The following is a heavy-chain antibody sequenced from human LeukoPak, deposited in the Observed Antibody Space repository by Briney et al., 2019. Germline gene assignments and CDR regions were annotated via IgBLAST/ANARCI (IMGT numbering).Heavy chain of an antibody. Sequence: SETLSLTCTVSGGSISSSSYYWGWIRQPPGKGLEWIGRIYYSGSTYYNPSLKSRVTISVDTSKNQFSLKLSSVTAADTAVYYCARGAPQGIAAAGTLFDYWGQGTLVTVSS. V-gene: IGHV4-39*07. J-gene: IGHJ4*02. CDR2: IYYSGST. CDR1: GGSISSSSYY. CDR3: ARGAPQGIAAAGTLFDY. D-gene: IGHD6-13*01.